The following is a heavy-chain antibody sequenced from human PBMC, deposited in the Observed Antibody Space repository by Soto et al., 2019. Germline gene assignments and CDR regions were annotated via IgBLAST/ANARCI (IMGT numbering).Heavy chain of an antibody. CDR3: ARDSPGGGYYYGMDV. CDR2: IVPVLGTA. CDR1: GGSFSSYS. Sequence: QGQLEQSGAEVRRPGSSVKVSCKASGGSFSSYSISWVRQAPGHGLEWMGRIVPVLGTANSAQKFQGRVAFSADVSTATAYMELRSLRSDDTALYFWARDSPGGGYYYGMDVWGQGTTVIVSS. V-gene: IGHV1-69*01. J-gene: IGHJ6*02. D-gene: IGHD3-16*01.